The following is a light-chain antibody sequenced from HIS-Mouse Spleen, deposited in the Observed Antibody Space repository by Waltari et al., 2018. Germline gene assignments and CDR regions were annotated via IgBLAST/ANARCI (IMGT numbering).Light chain of an antibody. V-gene: IGLV3-10*01. CDR2: EDS. Sequence: SYELPQQPSVTVCPRQTARITSSGDTLPKKYAYWYQQKSGQAPVLVIYEDSKRPSGIPERFSGSSSGTMATLTISGAQVEDEADYYCYSTDSSGNHRVFGGGTKLTVL. CDR1: TLPKKY. CDR3: YSTDSSGNHRV. J-gene: IGLJ2*01.